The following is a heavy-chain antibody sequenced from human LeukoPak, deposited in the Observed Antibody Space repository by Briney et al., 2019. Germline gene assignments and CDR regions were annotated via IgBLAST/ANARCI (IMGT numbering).Heavy chain of an antibody. CDR1: GGSISSYY. V-gene: IGHV4-4*07. Sequence: SETLSLTCTVSGGSISSYYWSWIRQPAGKGLEWIGHIYTSGTTNYNPSLKSRVTISVDTSKNQFSLKLSSVTAADTAVYYCARDRLDYDILTGYVYYYYMDVWGKGTTVTVSS. D-gene: IGHD3-9*01. J-gene: IGHJ6*03. CDR2: IYTSGTT. CDR3: ARDRLDYDILTGYVYYYYMDV.